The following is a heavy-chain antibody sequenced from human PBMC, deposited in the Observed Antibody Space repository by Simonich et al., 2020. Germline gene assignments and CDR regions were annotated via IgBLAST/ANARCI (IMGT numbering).Heavy chain of an antibody. J-gene: IGHJ6*02. Sequence: QVQLQESGPGLVKPSETLSLTCAVSGYSISSGYYWGWIRPPPGKGLEWIGSIYHRGSTYHTPSLKSLVTISVDTSKNQFSLKLSSVTAADTAVYYCARVGYSNYYYYGMDVWGQGTTVTVSS. CDR3: ARVGYSNYYYYGMDV. V-gene: IGHV4-38-2*01. D-gene: IGHD6-13*01. CDR2: IYHRGST. CDR1: GYSISSGYY.